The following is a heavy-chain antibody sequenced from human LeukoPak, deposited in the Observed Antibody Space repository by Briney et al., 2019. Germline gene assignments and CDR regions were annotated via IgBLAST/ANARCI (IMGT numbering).Heavy chain of an antibody. V-gene: IGHV4-4*07. CDR2: IYTSGST. D-gene: IGHD6-19*01. J-gene: IGHJ3*02. CDR3: ASPYSSGWYGAFDI. CDR1: GGSISSYY. Sequence: SETLSLTCTVSGGSISSYYWSWIRQPAGKGLEWIGRIYTSGSTNYNPSLKSRVTMSVDTSKNQFSLKLSSVTAADTAVYYCASPYSSGWYGAFDIWGQGTMVTVSS.